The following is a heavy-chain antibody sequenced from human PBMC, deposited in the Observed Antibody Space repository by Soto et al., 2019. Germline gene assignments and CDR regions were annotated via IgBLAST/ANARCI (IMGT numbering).Heavy chain of an antibody. CDR3: AKDSEAGLDY. D-gene: IGHD6-19*01. CDR2: ISYDGSNK. CDR1: GFTFSSYG. V-gene: IGHV3-30*18. J-gene: IGHJ4*02. Sequence: SLRLSCASSGFTFSSYGMHWVRQAPGKGLEWVAVISYDGSNKYYADSVKGRFTISRDNSKNTLYLQMNSLRAEDTAVYYCAKDSEAGLDYWGQGTLVTVSS.